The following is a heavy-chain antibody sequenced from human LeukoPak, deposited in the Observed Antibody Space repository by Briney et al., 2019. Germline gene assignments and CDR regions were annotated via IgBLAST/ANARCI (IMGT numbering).Heavy chain of an antibody. CDR1: GGSISSGGYY. J-gene: IGHJ3*02. D-gene: IGHD3-22*01. CDR2: IYYSGST. Sequence: KXSQTLSLTCTVSGGSISSGGYYWSWIRQHPGKGLEWIGYIYYSGSTYYHPSLKSRVTISVDTSKNQFSLELSSVTAADTAVYYCARGRDSSGYRALDAFDIWGQGTMVTVSS. V-gene: IGHV4-31*03. CDR3: ARGRDSSGYRALDAFDI.